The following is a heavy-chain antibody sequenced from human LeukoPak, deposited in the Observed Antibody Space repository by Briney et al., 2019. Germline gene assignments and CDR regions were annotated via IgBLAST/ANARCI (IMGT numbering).Heavy chain of an antibody. J-gene: IGHJ6*03. V-gene: IGHV3-30*02. Sequence: QTGGSLRLSCAASGFTFSSYGMHWVRQAPGKGLEWAAFIRYDGSNKYYADSVKGRFTISRDNSKNTLYLQMNSLRAEDTAVYYCARHLGYYYYMDVWGKGTTVTISS. CDR3: ARHLGYYYYMDV. CDR1: GFTFSSYG. CDR2: IRYDGSNK. D-gene: IGHD7-27*01.